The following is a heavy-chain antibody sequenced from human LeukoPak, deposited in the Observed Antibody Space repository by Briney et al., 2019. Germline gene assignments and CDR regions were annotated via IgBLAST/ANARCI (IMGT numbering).Heavy chain of an antibody. CDR3: ARSGSGWTEIFDY. V-gene: IGHV3-72*01. Sequence: GGSLRLSCEASGFTFSNYYMDWVRQAPGEGLEWVGRIRNQANSYTTEYAASVKGRFTISRDDSKNSLFLQMNSLKTEDTAVYFCARSGSGWTEIFDYWGQGTLVTVSS. D-gene: IGHD3/OR15-3a*01. CDR1: GFTFSNYY. CDR2: IRNQANSYTT. J-gene: IGHJ4*02.